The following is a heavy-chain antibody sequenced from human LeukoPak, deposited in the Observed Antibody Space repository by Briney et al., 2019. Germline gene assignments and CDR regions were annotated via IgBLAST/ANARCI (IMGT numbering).Heavy chain of an antibody. J-gene: IGHJ3*02. V-gene: IGHV6-1*01. Sequence: SQTLSLTCVISGDSVSSNIAAWNWIRQSPSRGLEWLGRTYYRSKWYDDYAISVRSRTTINADTSKNQFSLHLNSVTPEDTAVYYCARDPELGWSDAFDIWGQGTMVTVSS. D-gene: IGHD7-27*01. CDR2: TYYRSKWYD. CDR3: ARDPELGWSDAFDI. CDR1: GDSVSSNIAA.